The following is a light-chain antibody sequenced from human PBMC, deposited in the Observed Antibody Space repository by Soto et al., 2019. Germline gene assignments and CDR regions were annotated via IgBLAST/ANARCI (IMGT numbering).Light chain of an antibody. CDR2: RNN. CDR3: SAWDDSHVL. J-gene: IGLJ2*01. Sequence: QSVLTQPPSASGTPGQRVTISCSGSRSNIGSNFVYWYQHLPGTAPKLLIYRNNQRPLGVPDRYSGSKSGTSASLAISGLRSEDEADYYCSAWDDSHVLFGGGTKVTVL. V-gene: IGLV1-47*01. CDR1: RSNIGSNF.